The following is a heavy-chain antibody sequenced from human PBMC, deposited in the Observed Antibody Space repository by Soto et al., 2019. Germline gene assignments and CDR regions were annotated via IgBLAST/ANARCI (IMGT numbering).Heavy chain of an antibody. V-gene: IGHV4-39*01. Sequence: QLQLQESGPGLVKPSETLSLTCTVSGGPISSSSYYWGWIRQPPGKGLEWIGSIYYSGSTYYNPSLKSRVTISVDTSKNQFSLKLSSVTAADTAVYYCLTDGDYAMPYWGQGTLVTVSS. J-gene: IGHJ4*02. CDR3: LTDGDYAMPY. CDR1: GGPISSSSYY. CDR2: IYYSGST. D-gene: IGHD4-17*01.